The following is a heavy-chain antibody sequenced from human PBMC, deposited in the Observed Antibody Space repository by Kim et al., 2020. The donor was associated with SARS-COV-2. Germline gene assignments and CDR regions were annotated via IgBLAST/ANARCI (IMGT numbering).Heavy chain of an antibody. CDR1: GFTFSNAW. D-gene: IGHD3-22*01. V-gene: IGHV3-15*01. Sequence: GGSLRLSCAASGFTFSNAWMSWVRQAPGKGLEWVGRIKSKTDGGTTDYAAPVKGRFTISRDDSKNTLYLQMNSLKTEDTAVYYCTLTYYYDSSGYYPFDYWGQGTLVTVSS. CDR2: IKSKTDGGTT. CDR3: TLTYYYDSSGYYPFDY. J-gene: IGHJ4*02.